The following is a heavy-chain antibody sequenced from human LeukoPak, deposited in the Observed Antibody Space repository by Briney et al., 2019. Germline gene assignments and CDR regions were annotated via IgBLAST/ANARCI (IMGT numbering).Heavy chain of an antibody. V-gene: IGHV1-2*02. CDR2: MNPNTGST. Sequence: ASVKVSCKASGYTFTDNDIHWVRQATGQGLEWMGWMNPNTGSTGYAQKFQGRVTMTRDTSISTAYMELSRLRSDGTAVYYCAIGVSVNTSPDDYGDYWGQGTLVTVSS. CDR1: GYTFTDND. CDR3: AIGVSVNTSPDDYGDY. J-gene: IGHJ4*02. D-gene: IGHD3-3*01.